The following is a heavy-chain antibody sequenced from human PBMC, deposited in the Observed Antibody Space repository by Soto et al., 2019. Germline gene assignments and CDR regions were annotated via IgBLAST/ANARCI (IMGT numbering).Heavy chain of an antibody. CDR3: ARDQPGYSYGYGLGY. CDR1: GFTFSSYS. D-gene: IGHD5-18*01. Sequence: EVQLVESGGGLVKPGGSLRLSCAASGFTFSSYSMNWVRQAPGKGLEWVSSISSSSSYIYYADSVKGRLTISRDNAKNSLYLQMNSLRAEETAVYYCARDQPGYSYGYGLGYWGQGTLVTVSS. V-gene: IGHV3-21*01. J-gene: IGHJ4*02. CDR2: ISSSSSYI.